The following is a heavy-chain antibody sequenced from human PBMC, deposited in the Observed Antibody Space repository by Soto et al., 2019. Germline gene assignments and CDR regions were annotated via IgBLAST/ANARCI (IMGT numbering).Heavy chain of an antibody. CDR2: IWYDGSNK. J-gene: IGHJ4*02. CDR1: GFTFSSYG. CDR3: ARDDYDSSGYYYVAY. D-gene: IGHD3-22*01. V-gene: IGHV3-33*01. Sequence: GGSLRLSCAASGFTFSSYGMHWVRQAPGKGLEWVAVIWYDGSNKYYADSLKGRFTISRDNSKKTLYLQVNSLRAEDTAVYFCARDDYDSSGYYYVAYWGQGTLVTVSS.